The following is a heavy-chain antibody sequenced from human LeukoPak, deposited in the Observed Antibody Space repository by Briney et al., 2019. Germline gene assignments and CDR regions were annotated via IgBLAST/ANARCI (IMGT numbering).Heavy chain of an antibody. Sequence: SGPTLVNPTQTLTLTCTFSGFSLSTSGMCVSWIRQPPGKALEWLARIDWDDDKYYSTSLKTRLTISKDTSKNQVVLTMTNMDPVDTATYYCARYRITLTPDAATVLDVFDYWGQGTLVTVSS. D-gene: IGHD2-15*01. V-gene: IGHV2-70*11. CDR3: ARYRITLTPDAATVLDVFDY. CDR2: IDWDDDK. J-gene: IGHJ4*02. CDR1: GFSLSTSGMC.